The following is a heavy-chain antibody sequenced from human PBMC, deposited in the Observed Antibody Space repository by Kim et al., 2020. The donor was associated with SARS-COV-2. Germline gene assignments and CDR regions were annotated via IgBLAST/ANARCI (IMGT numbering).Heavy chain of an antibody. CDR2: GSGNT. V-gene: IGHV1-58*01. J-gene: IGHJ6*02. CDR3: ANERMDV. Sequence: GSGNTNYAQKFQERVTITRDMSTSTAYMELSSLRSEDTAVYYCANERMDVWGQGTTVTVSS.